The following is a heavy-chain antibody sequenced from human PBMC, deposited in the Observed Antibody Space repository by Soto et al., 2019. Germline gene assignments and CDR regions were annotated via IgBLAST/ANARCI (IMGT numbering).Heavy chain of an antibody. J-gene: IGHJ4*02. CDR1: GYTFTVYY. CDR2: INPNSGGT. CDR3: ERDYGRAARPNYFDY. Sequence: ASVKVSCKASGYTFTVYYMHWVRQAPGQGLEWMGWINPNSGGTNYAQKFPGWVTMTRETSISTAYIELSRLRSDDTAVYYCERDYGRAARPNYFDYWGQGTLVTVYS. D-gene: IGHD6-6*01. V-gene: IGHV1-2*04.